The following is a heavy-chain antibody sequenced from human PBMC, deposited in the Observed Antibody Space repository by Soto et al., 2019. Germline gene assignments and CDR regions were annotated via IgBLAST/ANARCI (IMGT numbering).Heavy chain of an antibody. CDR1: GFTFTDAY. J-gene: IGHJ4*02. V-gene: IGHV3-15*01. D-gene: IGHD3-3*01. CDR2: IKSRADGGT. CDR3: TTISTGRLRFLY. Sequence: GGSLRLSCAGFGFTFTDAYFSWVRQAPGKGLEWVGRIKSRADGGTDYSAPVKGRFTISRDDSQTSLYLQMNRLRTEDTGIYYCTTISTGRLRFLYWGPAPLVTVSS.